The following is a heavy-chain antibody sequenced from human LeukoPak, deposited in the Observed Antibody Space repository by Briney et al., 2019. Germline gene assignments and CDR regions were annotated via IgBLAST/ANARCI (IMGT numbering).Heavy chain of an antibody. Sequence: GGSLRLSCAASGFTFSSYGMHWVRQAPGKGLEWVAVIWYDGSNKYYADSVKGRFTISRDNSKNTLYLQMNSLRAEDTAVYYCASLALGYCSGGSCSTSTWFDPWGQGTLVTVSS. D-gene: IGHD2-15*01. CDR3: ASLALGYCSGGSCSTSTWFDP. CDR2: IWYDGSNK. CDR1: GFTFSSYG. V-gene: IGHV3-33*01. J-gene: IGHJ5*02.